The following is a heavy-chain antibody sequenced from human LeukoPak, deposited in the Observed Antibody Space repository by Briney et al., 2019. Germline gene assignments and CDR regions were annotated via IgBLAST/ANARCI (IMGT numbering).Heavy chain of an antibody. J-gene: IGHJ3*02. D-gene: IGHD3-22*01. CDR3: ARWTDYYDSPNAFDI. V-gene: IGHV4-59*08. CDR2: IFYSGGT. CDR1: GGSINSYS. Sequence: SETLSLTCTVSGGSINSYSWTWIRQPPGKGLEWIGYIFYSGGTHYNPSLKSRVTISVDTSKNQFSLKLSSVTAADTAVYYCARWTDYYDSPNAFDIWGQGTMVTVSS.